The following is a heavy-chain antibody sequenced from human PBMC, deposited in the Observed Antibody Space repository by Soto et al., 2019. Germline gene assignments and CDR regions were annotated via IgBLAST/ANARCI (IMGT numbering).Heavy chain of an antibody. J-gene: IGHJ6*03. D-gene: IGHD2-15*01. CDR1: AFTVSNYA. CDR3: AKDGGVSSWKYCSGGSCYYYYMDV. V-gene: IGHV3-23*01. CDR2: ISGSGGTT. Sequence: PGWSLRLSCAASAFTVSNYAMSWVRQAPGKGLEWVSAISGSGGTTYYADSVKGRFSISRDNSKNTVYLQMSSLRAEDTAVYYCAKDGGVSSWKYCSGGSCYYYYMDVWGKGTTVTVSS.